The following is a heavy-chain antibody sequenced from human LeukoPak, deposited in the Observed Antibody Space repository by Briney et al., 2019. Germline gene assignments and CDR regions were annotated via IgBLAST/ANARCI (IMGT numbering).Heavy chain of an antibody. V-gene: IGHV3-30*02. CDR1: GFTFSSYG. CDR2: IRYDGSNK. Sequence: GGSLRLSCAASGFTFSSYGMHWVRQAPGKGLEWGAFIRYDGSNKYYADSVKGRFTISRDNSKNTLYLQMNSLRAEDTAVYYCAKDLWSYSSSWYSGYWGQGTLVTVSS. D-gene: IGHD6-13*01. CDR3: AKDLWSYSSSWYSGY. J-gene: IGHJ4*02.